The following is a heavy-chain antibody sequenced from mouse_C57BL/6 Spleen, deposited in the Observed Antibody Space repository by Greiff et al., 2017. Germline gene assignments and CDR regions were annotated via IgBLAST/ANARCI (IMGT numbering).Heavy chain of an antibody. V-gene: IGHV14-4*01. CDR2: IDPENGDT. CDR3: TTYGNYVWFAD. J-gene: IGHJ3*01. D-gene: IGHD2-1*01. Sequence: VQLQQSGAELVRPGASVKLSCTASGFNIKDDYMHWVKQRPEQGLEWIGWIDPENGDTEYASKFQGKATITADTSSNTAYLQLSSLTSEDTAVYYCTTYGNYVWFADWGQGTLVTVSA. CDR1: GFNIKDDY.